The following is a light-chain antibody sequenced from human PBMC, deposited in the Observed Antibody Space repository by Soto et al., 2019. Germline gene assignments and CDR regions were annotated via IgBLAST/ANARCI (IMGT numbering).Light chain of an antibody. CDR2: GAS. CDR3: HEYNTWPWT. Sequence: ETVLRQSPATLSVSPGETANLSCTTSQSLNRNLAWYQQKLGQAPRVLIYGASTRAAGIPARFSGSGSGTEFIPAISSLQSEDFEVYYCHEYNTWPWTFGQGTKVDIK. CDR1: QSLNRN. J-gene: IGKJ1*01. V-gene: IGKV3-15*01.